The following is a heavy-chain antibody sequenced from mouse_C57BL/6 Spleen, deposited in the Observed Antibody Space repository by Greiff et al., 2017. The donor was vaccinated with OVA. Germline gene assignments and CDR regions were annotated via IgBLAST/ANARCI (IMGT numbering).Heavy chain of an antibody. V-gene: IGHV1-52*01. CDR1: GYTFTSYW. D-gene: IGHD1-1*02. CDR3: ARSGGNYGYFDV. J-gene: IGHJ1*03. Sequence: QVQLQQPGAELVRPGSSVKLSCKASGYTFTSYWMHWVQQRPIQGLEWIGNIDPSDSETHYNQKFKDKATLTVDKSSSTASMQLSSLTSEDSAVYYCARSGGNYGYFDVWGTGTTVTVSS. CDR2: IDPSDSET.